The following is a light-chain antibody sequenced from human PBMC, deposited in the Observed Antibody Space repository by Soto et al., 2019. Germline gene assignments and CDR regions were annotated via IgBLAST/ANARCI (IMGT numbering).Light chain of an antibody. CDR3: QQYGSSGT. J-gene: IGKJ1*01. V-gene: IGKV3-20*01. CDR2: GAV. Sequence: EIVLTQSPGTLSLSPGERATLSCRASQSVSSSYLAWYQQKPGQAPRLLIYGAVTRATGIPARFSGSGSGTDFTLTISRLEPEDFAVYYCQQYGSSGTFGQGTKVDIK. CDR1: QSVSSSY.